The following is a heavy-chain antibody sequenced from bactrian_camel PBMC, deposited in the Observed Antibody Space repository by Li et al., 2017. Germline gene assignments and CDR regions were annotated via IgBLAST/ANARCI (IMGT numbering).Heavy chain of an antibody. CDR1: RSTVRDNC. D-gene: IGHD3*01. V-gene: IGHV3S54*01. CDR3: AAGYGVNGGNCSFTFGY. CDR2: ISTGNDDT. J-gene: IGHJ6*01. Sequence: HVQLVESGGGSVQAGGSLRLSCTNSRSTVRDNCMAWFRQAPGKEREEIAAISTGNDDTYYADPVKGRFTISQDNAKNILYLQMDSLKPEDTAMYYCAAGYGVNGGNCSFTFGYVGQGTQVTVS.